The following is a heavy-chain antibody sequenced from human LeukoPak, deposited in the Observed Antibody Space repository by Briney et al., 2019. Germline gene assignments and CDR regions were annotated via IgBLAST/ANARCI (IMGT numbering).Heavy chain of an antibody. CDR1: GGSISFSTSY. CDR3: ARGEQVNWFDP. J-gene: IGHJ5*02. CDR2: IYYRGST. Sequence: PSETLSLTCTVSGGSISFSTSYWAWIRQPPGKGPGWIGSIYYRGSTYYNPSLTSRLTISVDTSKNQFSLKLRSLTAADTAVYYCARGEQVNWFDPWGQGALVIVSS. V-gene: IGHV4-39*01. D-gene: IGHD1-26*01.